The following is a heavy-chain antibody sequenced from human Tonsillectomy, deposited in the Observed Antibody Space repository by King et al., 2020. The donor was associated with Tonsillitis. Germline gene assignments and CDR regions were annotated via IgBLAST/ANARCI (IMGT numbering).Heavy chain of an antibody. CDR1: GVSISRGGYF. V-gene: IGHV4-31*03. CDR3: ATRGAALNWFDP. D-gene: IGHD3-10*01. CDR2: IYDSGST. Sequence: QLQESGPGLVKPSQTLSLTCIVSGVSISRGGYFWSWIRQHPGKGLEWIGYIYDSGSTYYNPSLKSRVIISVDTSKNQFSLKVSSVTAADTAVYYCATRGAALNWFDPWGQGTVVTVSS. J-gene: IGHJ5*02.